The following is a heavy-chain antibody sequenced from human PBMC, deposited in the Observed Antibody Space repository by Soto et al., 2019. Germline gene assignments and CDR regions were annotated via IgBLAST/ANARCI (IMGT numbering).Heavy chain of an antibody. CDR2: IDPSDSYT. CDR1: GYSFTSYW. Sequence: EVQLVQSGAEVKKPGESLRISCKGSGYSFTSYWISWVRQMPGKGLEWMGRIDPSDSYTNYSPSFQGHVTISADMSISTAYLQWSSLEASDNAMYYCARHSNQLLGFDYWGQGTLVTVSS. V-gene: IGHV5-10-1*01. CDR3: ARHSNQLLGFDY. J-gene: IGHJ4*02. D-gene: IGHD2-2*01.